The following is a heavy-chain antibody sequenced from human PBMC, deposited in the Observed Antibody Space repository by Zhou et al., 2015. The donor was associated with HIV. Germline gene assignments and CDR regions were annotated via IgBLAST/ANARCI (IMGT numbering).Heavy chain of an antibody. J-gene: IGHJ6*02. V-gene: IGHV3-74*03. Sequence: VELVEAGGGLVRPGGSLRLSCAASGFAFNNYWMHWVRQRPGKGPVWLSRISADGRAIAYAESVRGRFVVSRDNAENTLYLQMNGLRPEDTALYYCARSFVVTVSDPAISHYYGMDVWGRGTTVTVSS. D-gene: IGHD2-8*01. CDR2: ISADGRAI. CDR3: ARSFVVTVSDPAISHYYGMDV. CDR1: GFAFNNYW.